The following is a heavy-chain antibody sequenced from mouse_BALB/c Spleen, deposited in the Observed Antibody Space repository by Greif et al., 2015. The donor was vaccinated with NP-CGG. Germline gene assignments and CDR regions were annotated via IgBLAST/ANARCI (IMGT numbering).Heavy chain of an antibody. Sequence: EVKLMESGGGLVKPGGSLKLSCAASGFTFSSYAMSWVRQTPEKRLEWGATISSGGSYTYYPDSVKGRFTISRDNAKNPLYLQMSSLCSEDTAIYYCARVWLRGDWYFDVCVAGTTLPVSS. CDR1: GFTFSSYA. CDR3: ARVWLRGDWYFDV. V-gene: IGHV5-9-1*01. J-gene: IGHJ1*01. D-gene: IGHD2-2*01. CDR2: ISSGGSYT.